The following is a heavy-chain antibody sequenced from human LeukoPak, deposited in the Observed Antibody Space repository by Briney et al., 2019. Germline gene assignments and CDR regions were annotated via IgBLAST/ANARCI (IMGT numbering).Heavy chain of an antibody. J-gene: IGHJ4*02. CDR3: TRRGYYDSSGYYPLDY. CDR2: IRSKANSYAT. CDR1: GFTFSSYA. Sequence: GGSLRLSCAASGFTFSSYAMSWVRQASGKGLEWVGRIRSKANSYATAYAASVKGRFTISRDDSKNTAYLQMNSLKTEDTAVYYCTRRGYYDSSGYYPLDYWGQGTLVTVSS. D-gene: IGHD3-22*01. V-gene: IGHV3-73*01.